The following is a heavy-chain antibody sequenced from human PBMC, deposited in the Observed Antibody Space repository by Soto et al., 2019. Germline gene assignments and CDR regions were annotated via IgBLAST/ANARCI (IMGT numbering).Heavy chain of an antibody. CDR1: GFTFSSYP. CDR2: ITEDGSGT. Sequence: EVHLVESGGAIVQPGGSLRLSCATSGFTFSSYPIHWVRQAPGKGPVWVSRITEDGSGTTYADSVKGRFTISRDNSKNTLYLQMNSLRAEDTAVYYCAKSLGDMVTFGGVIIVTLGDYWGQGTLVTVTS. V-gene: IGHV3-74*01. D-gene: IGHD3-16*02. J-gene: IGHJ4*02. CDR3: AKSLGDMVTFGGVIIVTLGDY.